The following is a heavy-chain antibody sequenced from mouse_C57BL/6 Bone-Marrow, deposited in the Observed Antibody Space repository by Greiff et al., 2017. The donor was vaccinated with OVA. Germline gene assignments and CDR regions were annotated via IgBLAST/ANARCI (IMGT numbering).Heavy chain of an antibody. CDR3: TTWYYGDY. Sequence: EVQLKQSGAELVRPGASVKLSCTASGFNIKDDYMHWVKQRPEQGLEWIGWIDPENGDTEYASKFQGKATITAYTSSNTAYLQLSSLTSEDTAVYYCTTWYYGDYWGQGTTLTVSS. J-gene: IGHJ2*01. V-gene: IGHV14-4*01. CDR1: GFNIKDDY. CDR2: IDPENGDT.